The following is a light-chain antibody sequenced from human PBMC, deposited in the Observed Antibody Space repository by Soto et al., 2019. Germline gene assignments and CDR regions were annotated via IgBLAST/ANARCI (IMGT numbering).Light chain of an antibody. V-gene: IGLV2-14*03. J-gene: IGLJ1*01. CDR1: TSDVGGFDY. Sequence: QSVLTQPASVSGSPGQSITLSCSGTTSDVGGFDYVSWYQQHPGKVPKLMIFDVSNRPSGVSDRFSGSKSGNTASLTISGLQAEDEADYYCTSYTSSTNLFVFGTGTKLTVL. CDR2: DVS. CDR3: TSYTSSTNLFV.